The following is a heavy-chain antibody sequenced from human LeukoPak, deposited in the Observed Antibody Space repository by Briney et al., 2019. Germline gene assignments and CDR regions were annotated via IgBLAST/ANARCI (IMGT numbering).Heavy chain of an antibody. Sequence: PSETLSLTCAVYGGSFSGYYWSWIRQPPGKGLEWIGEINHSGSTNYNPSLKSRVTISVDTSKNQFSLKLSSVTAADTAVYYCARVAYSRFPVDYYYGMDVWGQGTTVTVSS. CDR2: INHSGST. V-gene: IGHV4-34*01. D-gene: IGHD6-13*01. CDR3: ARVAYSRFPVDYYYGMDV. J-gene: IGHJ6*02. CDR1: GGSFSGYY.